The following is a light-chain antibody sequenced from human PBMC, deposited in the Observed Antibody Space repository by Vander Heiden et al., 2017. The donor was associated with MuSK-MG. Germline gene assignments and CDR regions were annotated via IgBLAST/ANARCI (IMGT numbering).Light chain of an antibody. J-gene: IGKJ2*01. CDR2: LGS. V-gene: IGKV2-28*01. CDR3: MQASNLYT. Sequence: LERPGQSPHLLIYLGSNRASGVPDRCSGSGSGTDFTLKISRVEAEDVGVYYCMQASNLYTFGQGTKLEIK.